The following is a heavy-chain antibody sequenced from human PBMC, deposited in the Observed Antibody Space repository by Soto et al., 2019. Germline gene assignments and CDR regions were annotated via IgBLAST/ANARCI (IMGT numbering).Heavy chain of an antibody. CDR1: GFTFSSYA. J-gene: IGHJ3*02. V-gene: IGHV3-23*01. CDR2: ISGSGGST. CDR3: AKDSKYSSGPRAFDI. Sequence: PGGSLRLSCAASGFTFSSYAMTWVRQAPGKGLEWVSAISGSGGSTYYADSVKGRFTISRDNSKNTLYLQMNSLRAEDTAVYYCAKDSKYSSGPRAFDIWGQGTMVTVSS. D-gene: IGHD6-19*01.